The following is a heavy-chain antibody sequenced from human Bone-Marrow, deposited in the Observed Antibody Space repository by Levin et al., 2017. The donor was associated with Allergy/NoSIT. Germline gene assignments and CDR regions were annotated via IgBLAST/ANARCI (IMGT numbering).Heavy chain of an antibody. CDR1: GFTFSDYA. D-gene: IGHD3-10*01. V-gene: IGHV3-30*18. CDR2: ISYAGTNK. J-gene: IGHJ6*02. Sequence: GGSLRLSCAASGFTFSDYAMHWVRQAPGKGLEWVAVISYAGTNKYYADSVRGRFTISRDNSKNTVYLQMNSLRAEDTAVYYCAKDSYHYNVIGAMDVWGQETTVTVSS. CDR3: AKDSYHYNVIGAMDV.